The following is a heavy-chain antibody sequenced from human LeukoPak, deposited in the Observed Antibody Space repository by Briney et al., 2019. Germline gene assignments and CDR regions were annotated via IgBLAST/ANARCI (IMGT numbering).Heavy chain of an antibody. Sequence: ASVKISCKASGYTFTNYYVHWLRQAPGQGGVWMVIINPGGRSTSYAEKLQGRVTITRDTSKSTVYMELSRLRSDDTAVYYCARDLSPGATTIITPVYWGQGTRVTVSS. J-gene: IGHJ4*02. CDR2: INPGGRST. D-gene: IGHD1-26*01. CDR1: GYTFTNYY. V-gene: IGHV1-46*04. CDR3: ARDLSPGATTIITPVY.